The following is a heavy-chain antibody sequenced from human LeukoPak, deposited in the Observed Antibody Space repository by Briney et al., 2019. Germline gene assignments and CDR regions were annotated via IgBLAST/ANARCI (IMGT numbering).Heavy chain of an antibody. J-gene: IGHJ3*02. Sequence: GGSLRFSCSASGFTFYDYGMSWVRHAPGKGREWVSGINCNGGSTGYADSVKGRFTISRDNAKNSLYLQMNSLRAEDTALYYCARALSWNYDRWYAFDIWGQGTMVTVSS. D-gene: IGHD1-7*01. V-gene: IGHV3-20*04. CDR1: GFTFYDYG. CDR3: ARALSWNYDRWYAFDI. CDR2: INCNGGST.